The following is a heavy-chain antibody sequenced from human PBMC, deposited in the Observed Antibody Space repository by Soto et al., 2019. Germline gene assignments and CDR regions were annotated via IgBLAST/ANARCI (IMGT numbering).Heavy chain of an antibody. D-gene: IGHD5-12*01. V-gene: IGHV1-2*02. CDR2: INPNSGGT. CDR3: ARGGRSGYDYSVIDY. Sequence: ASVKVSCKASGYTFTGYYMHWVRQAPGQGLEWMGWINPNSGGTNYAQKFQGRVTMTRDTSISTAYMELSRLRSDDTAVYYYARGGRSGYDYSVIDYWGQGTLVTVSS. CDR1: GYTFTGYY. J-gene: IGHJ4*02.